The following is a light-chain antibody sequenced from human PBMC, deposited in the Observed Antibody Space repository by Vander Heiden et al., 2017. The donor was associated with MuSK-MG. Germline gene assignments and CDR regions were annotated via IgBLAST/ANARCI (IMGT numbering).Light chain of an antibody. CDR1: QGGSNY. CDR2: ETS. V-gene: IGKV3-11*01. J-gene: IGKJ3*01. CDR3: QQRSNWPIFT. Sequence: EIVLTQSPAPLSLSPGEGATLSCMASQGGSNYLAWYQHKPGQPPRLLIYETSNRATGVPARFSGSGSGTDFTLTISSLEAEDVGVYYCQQRSNWPIFTFGPGTKVDIK.